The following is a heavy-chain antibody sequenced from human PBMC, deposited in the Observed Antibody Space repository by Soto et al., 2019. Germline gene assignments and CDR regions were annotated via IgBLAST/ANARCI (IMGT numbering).Heavy chain of an antibody. J-gene: IGHJ5*01. D-gene: IGHD3-9*01. V-gene: IGHV1-18*01. CDR3: ARGAPERDSDWFSRDQKPAWADNWFDS. Sequence: ASVKVSCKASGYTFSSYGINWVRQAPGQGLEWMGWISVKNGNKNYAQEVQGRGNGKSRSAQNLQGRVTLTTDRSTSIAYMELRSLRSDDTAGYYCARGAPERDSDWFSRDQKPAWADNWFDSWGQGTLVTVSS. CDR2: ISVKNGNK. CDR1: GYTFSSYG.